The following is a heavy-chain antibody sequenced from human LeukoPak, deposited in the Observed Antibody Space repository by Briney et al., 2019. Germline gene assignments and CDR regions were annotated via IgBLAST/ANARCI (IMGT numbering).Heavy chain of an antibody. CDR3: ARGSGRDGYSYAFDI. CDR1: GYTFTNYG. CDR2: ISVYDGNT. V-gene: IGHV1-18*01. Sequence: ASVKVSCKASGYTFTNYGVNWVRQAPGQGREYMGWISVYDGNTNYAQKVQGRVTMTADISTSTAYMELRSLRSDDTAVYYCARGSGRDGYSYAFDIWGQGTMVTVSS. D-gene: IGHD5-24*01. J-gene: IGHJ3*02.